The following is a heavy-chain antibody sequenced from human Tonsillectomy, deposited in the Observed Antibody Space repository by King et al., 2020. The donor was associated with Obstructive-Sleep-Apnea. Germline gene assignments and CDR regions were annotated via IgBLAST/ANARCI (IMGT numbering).Heavy chain of an antibody. D-gene: IGHD3-9*01. CDR1: GGSISSYS. J-gene: IGHJ3*02. Sequence: QLQESGPGLVKPSETLSLSCSVSGGSISSYSWNWIRQPPGKGLEWIGYIYYSGGTNSNPSLKSRCTIQVATSKNQFSRKLNSVPAADTAVYYCARAVTYYDILTGYQVDAFDIWGQGTMVTVSS. CDR3: ARAVTYYDILTGYQVDAFDI. V-gene: IGHV4-59*01. CDR2: IYYSGGT.